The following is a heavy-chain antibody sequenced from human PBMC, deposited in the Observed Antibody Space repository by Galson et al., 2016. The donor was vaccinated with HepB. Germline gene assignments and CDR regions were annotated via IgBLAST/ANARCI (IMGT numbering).Heavy chain of an antibody. CDR3: VHLLYNTGWQPFGT. CDR1: GFSLSSGVG. J-gene: IGHJ4*02. Sequence: PALVKPTQTLTLTCTFSGFSLSSGVGVGWLRQPPGQAPEWLSVIYWADQKFYNPSLESRLSVTKDSSKSRVVLTMTTMDPADTATYYCVHLLYNTGWQPFGTGGQGTLVIVSS. V-gene: IGHV2-5*02. D-gene: IGHD2-15*01. CDR2: IYWADQK.